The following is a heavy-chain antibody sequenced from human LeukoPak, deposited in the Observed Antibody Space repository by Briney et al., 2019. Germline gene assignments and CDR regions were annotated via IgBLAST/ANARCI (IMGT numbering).Heavy chain of an antibody. CDR2: IKSKTDGGTT. D-gene: IGHD3-22*01. CDR1: GFTFNNAW. Sequence: GGSLRLSCAASGFTFNNAWMSWVRQAPGKGLEWVGRIKSKTDGGTTDYAAPVKGRLTISRDDSKNTLYLQMNSLKTEDTAVYYCTTDLYDSSGSWFDPWGQGTLVTVSS. V-gene: IGHV3-15*01. CDR3: TTDLYDSSGSWFDP. J-gene: IGHJ5*02.